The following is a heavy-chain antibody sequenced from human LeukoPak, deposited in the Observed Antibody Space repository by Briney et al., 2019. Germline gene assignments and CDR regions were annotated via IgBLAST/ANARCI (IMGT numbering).Heavy chain of an antibody. D-gene: IGHD7-27*01. J-gene: IGHJ4*02. CDR3: AKDTPYVGIDY. CDR2: ISWNSGSI. Sequence: PGGSLRLSCAASGFTFDDHAMHWVRQAPGKGLEWVSGISWNSGSIGYADSVKGRFTISRDNAKNSLYLQMNSLRAEDTALYYCAKDTPYVGIDYWGQGTLVTVSS. V-gene: IGHV3-9*01. CDR1: GFTFDDHA.